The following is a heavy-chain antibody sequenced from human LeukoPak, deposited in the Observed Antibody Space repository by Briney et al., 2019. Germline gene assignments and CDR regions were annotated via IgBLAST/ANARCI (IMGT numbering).Heavy chain of an antibody. CDR2: VNGDGSDT. J-gene: IGHJ5*02. CDR3: TRDPRNKGFDP. D-gene: IGHD1/OR15-1a*01. V-gene: IGHV3-74*01. Sequence: GGSLRLSCAASGFTFSAYWMHWARQSPGKGLLWVSCVNGDGSDTRYADSVKGRFTISRDNAKNTLYLQMNSLRVEDTAVYYCTRDPRNKGFDPWRQGTLVTVSS. CDR1: GFTFSAYW.